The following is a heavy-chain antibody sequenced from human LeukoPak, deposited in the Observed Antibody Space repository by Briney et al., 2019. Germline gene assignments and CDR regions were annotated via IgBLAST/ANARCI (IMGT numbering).Heavy chain of an antibody. D-gene: IGHD2-15*01. V-gene: IGHV3-11*01. CDR2: ISSSGSTI. CDR3: ARVKCSGDSCYYYYYGMDV. J-gene: IGHJ6*02. Sequence: PGRSLRLSCAASGFTFSDYYMSWIRQAPGKGLEWVPYISSSGSTIYYADSVKGRFTISRDNAKNSLYLQMNSLRAEDTAVYYCARVKCSGDSCYYYYYGMDVWGQGTTVTVSS. CDR1: GFTFSDYY.